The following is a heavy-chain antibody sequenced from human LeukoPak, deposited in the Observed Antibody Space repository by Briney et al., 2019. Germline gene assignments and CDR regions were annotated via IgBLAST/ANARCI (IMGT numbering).Heavy chain of an antibody. J-gene: IGHJ4*02. CDR3: ARVGWPSYYFDY. CDR2: ISSSSGYI. V-gene: IGHV3-21*01. Sequence: GSLRLSCAASGFIFSGYSMNWVRQAPGKGLEWVSSISSSSGYIYYADSVKGRFTISRDNAKNSLYLQMNSLRAEDTAVYYCARVGWPSYYFDYWGQGTLVTVSS. CDR1: GFIFSGYS. D-gene: IGHD2-15*01.